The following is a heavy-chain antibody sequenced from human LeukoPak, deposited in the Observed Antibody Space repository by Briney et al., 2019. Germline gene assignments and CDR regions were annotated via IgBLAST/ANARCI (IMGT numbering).Heavy chain of an antibody. Sequence: GGSLRLSCAASEFTFSGHNMKWVRQAPGKGLEWVSYISSSGSTIYYADSVKGRFTISRDNAKNSLYLQMNSLRAEDTAVYYCTRDHITSWQIDFWGQGTMVTVSS. CDR2: ISSSGSTI. V-gene: IGHV3-48*04. J-gene: IGHJ4*02. CDR3: TRDHITSWQIDF. D-gene: IGHD2-2*01. CDR1: EFTFSGHN.